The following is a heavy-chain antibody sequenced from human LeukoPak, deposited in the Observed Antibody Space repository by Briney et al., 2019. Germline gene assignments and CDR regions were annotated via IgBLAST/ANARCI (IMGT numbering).Heavy chain of an antibody. Sequence: ASVKVSCKASGGTFSSYAISWVRQAPGQGLEWMGGIIPIFGTANYAQKFQGRVTITADKSTSTAYMELSSLRFEDTAAYYCARDSTIFRALGYWGQGTLVTVSS. CDR1: GGTFSSYA. CDR2: IIPIFGTA. CDR3: ARDSTIFRALGY. D-gene: IGHD3-3*01. V-gene: IGHV1-69*06. J-gene: IGHJ4*02.